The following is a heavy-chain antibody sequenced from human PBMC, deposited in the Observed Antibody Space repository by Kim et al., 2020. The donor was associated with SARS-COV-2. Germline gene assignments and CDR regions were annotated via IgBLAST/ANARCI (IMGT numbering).Heavy chain of an antibody. D-gene: IGHD2-21*01. CDR3: ARGSHRGYSLTIQGWFDP. J-gene: IGHJ5*02. V-gene: IGHV1-69*13. CDR2: IIPIFGTA. Sequence: SVKVSCKASGGTFSSYAISWVRQAPGQGLEWMGGIIPIFGTANYAQKFQGRVTITADESTSTAYMELSSLRSEDTAVYYCARGSHRGYSLTIQGWFDPWGQGTLVTVSS. CDR1: GGTFSSYA.